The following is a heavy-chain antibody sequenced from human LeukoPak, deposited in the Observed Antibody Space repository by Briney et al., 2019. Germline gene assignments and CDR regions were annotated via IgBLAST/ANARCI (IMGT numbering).Heavy chain of an antibody. CDR2: ITGSGGST. CDR3: AKAWWELLRFDY. V-gene: IGHV3-23*01. D-gene: IGHD1-26*01. Sequence: GGSLRLSCAASGFTFSSYAMSWVRQAPGKGLEWVSAITGSGGSTYYADSVKGRFTISRDNSKNTLYLQMNSLTAEDTAVYYCAKAWWELLRFDYWGQGTLVTVSS. J-gene: IGHJ4*02. CDR1: GFTFSSYA.